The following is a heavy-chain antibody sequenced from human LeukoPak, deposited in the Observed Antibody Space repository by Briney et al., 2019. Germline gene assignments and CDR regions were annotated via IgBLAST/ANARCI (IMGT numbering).Heavy chain of an antibody. D-gene: IGHD2-21*02. CDR1: GFTFSNYA. Sequence: PGGSLRLSCAASGFTFSNYAMHWVRQAPGKGLEYVSAISSNGGSTYYANSVKGRFTISRDNSKNTLYLQMGSLRAEDMAVYYCARDLRLKELAYCGGDCLDYWGREPWSPSPQ. V-gene: IGHV3-64*01. J-gene: IGHJ4*02. CDR3: ARDLRLKELAYCGGDCLDY. CDR2: ISSNGGST.